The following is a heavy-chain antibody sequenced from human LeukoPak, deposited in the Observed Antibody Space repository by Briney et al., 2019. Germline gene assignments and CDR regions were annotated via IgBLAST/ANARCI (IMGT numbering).Heavy chain of an antibody. CDR2: INHSGST. V-gene: IGHV4-34*01. CDR3: ASGGNGGPMDV. J-gene: IGHJ6*03. CDR1: GGSISSYY. D-gene: IGHD2-8*01. Sequence: SETLSLTCTVSGGSISSYYWSWIRQPPGKGLEWIGEINHSGSTNYNPSLKSRVTISVDTSKNQFSLKLSSVTAADTAVYYCASGGNGGPMDVWGKGTTVTISS.